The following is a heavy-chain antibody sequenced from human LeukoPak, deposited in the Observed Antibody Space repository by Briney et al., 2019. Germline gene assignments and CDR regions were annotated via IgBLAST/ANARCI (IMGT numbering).Heavy chain of an antibody. D-gene: IGHD2-15*01. CDR1: GYSISSGYD. CDR2: MYHSGST. J-gene: IGHJ4*02. CDR3: ARDRYCSGGACSDY. V-gene: IGHV4-38-2*02. Sequence: PSETLSLTCTVSGYSISSGYDWGWIRQPPGKGLEWIGNMYHSGSTNYNPSLKSRVTISVDTSKNQFFLKLSSVTAADTAVYYCARDRYCSGGACSDYWGQGTLVTVSS.